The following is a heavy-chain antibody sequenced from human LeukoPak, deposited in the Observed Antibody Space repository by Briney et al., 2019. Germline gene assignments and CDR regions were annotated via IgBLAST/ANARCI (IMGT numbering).Heavy chain of an antibody. CDR1: GFTFSSYW. J-gene: IGHJ6*03. Sequence: PGGSLRLSCAASGFTFSSYWMSWVRQAPGKGLEWVANIKQDGSEKYYVDSVKGRFTISRDNAKNSLYLQMNSLRAEDTAVYYCARGRVSAGYYYYYYMDVWGKGTTVTISS. D-gene: IGHD6-13*01. CDR3: ARGRVSAGYYYYYYMDV. V-gene: IGHV3-7*01. CDR2: IKQDGSEK.